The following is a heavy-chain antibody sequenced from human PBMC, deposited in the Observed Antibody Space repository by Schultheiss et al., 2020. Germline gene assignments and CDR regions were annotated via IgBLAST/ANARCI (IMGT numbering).Heavy chain of an antibody. CDR2: INHSGST. J-gene: IGHJ6*02. D-gene: IGHD6-13*01. CDR1: GDSISGSGCY. V-gene: IGHV4-39*02. Sequence: SQTLSLTCTVSGDSISGSGCYWGWIRQSPGKGLEWIGVINHSGSTNYNPSLKSRVTISVDTSKNQFSLKLSSVTAADTAVYYCARDSSSWYPYYYYGMDVWGQGTTVNVSS. CDR3: ARDSSSWYPYYYYGMDV.